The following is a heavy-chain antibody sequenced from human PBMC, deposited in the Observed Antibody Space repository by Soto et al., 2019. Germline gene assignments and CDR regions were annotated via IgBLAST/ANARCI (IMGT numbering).Heavy chain of an antibody. CDR3: ARDHFCSSTSCYITD. Sequence: QVQLVQSGAEVKKTGSSVKVSCKASGGTFSSYTISWVRQAPGQGLEWMGRIIPILGIANYAQKFQGRVTITADKSTSTAYMELSSLRSEDTAVYYCARDHFCSSTSCYITDWGQGTLVTVSS. J-gene: IGHJ4*02. D-gene: IGHD2-2*02. V-gene: IGHV1-69*08. CDR2: IIPILGIA. CDR1: GGTFSSYT.